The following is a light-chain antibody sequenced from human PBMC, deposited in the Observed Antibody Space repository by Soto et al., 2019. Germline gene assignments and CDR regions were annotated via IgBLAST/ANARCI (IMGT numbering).Light chain of an antibody. CDR2: DVT. V-gene: IGLV2-14*03. Sequence: QSVLTQPASVSGSPGQSITISCTGTSSDVGGSNYVSWYQQHPGKAPKLMIYDVTYRPSGVSNRFSGSKSGKTASLTISGLQAEDEADYYCSSNTTNSIPGYVFGTGTKVTDL. CDR1: SSDVGGSNY. CDR3: SSNTTNSIPGYV. J-gene: IGLJ1*01.